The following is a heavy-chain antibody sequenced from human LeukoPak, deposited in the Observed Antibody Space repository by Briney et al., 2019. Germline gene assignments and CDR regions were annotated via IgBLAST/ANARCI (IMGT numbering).Heavy chain of an antibody. J-gene: IGHJ6*03. V-gene: IGHV4-61*02. CDR3: ARVRSSGWFRPFYYYYMDV. CDR2: IYTSGST. Sequence: SETLSLTCTVSGGSISSGSYYWSWIRQPAGKGLEWIGRIYTSGSTNYNPSLKSRVTISVDTSKNQFSLKLSSVTAADTAVYYCARVRSSGWFRPFYYYYMDVWGKGTTVTVSS. D-gene: IGHD6-19*01. CDR1: GGSISSGSYY.